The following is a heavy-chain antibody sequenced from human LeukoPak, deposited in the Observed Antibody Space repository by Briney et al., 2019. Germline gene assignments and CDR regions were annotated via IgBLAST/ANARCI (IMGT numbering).Heavy chain of an antibody. CDR2: IKQDGTEK. D-gene: IGHD1-26*01. Sequence: GGSLRLSCAASGFTFSDYWMSWVRQAPGKGLECVANIKQDGTEKNYLDSVKGRFILSRDNAKNSLYLQLNYLRADDTAVYYCARDSRRVGATGGSDLWGRGTLVTVSS. V-gene: IGHV3-7*03. J-gene: IGHJ5*02. CDR1: GFTFSDYW. CDR3: ARDSRRVGATGGSDL.